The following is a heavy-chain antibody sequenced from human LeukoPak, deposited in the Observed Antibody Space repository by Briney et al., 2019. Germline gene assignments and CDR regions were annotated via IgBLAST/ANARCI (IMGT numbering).Heavy chain of an antibody. V-gene: IGHV4-34*01. CDR3: ARGDGGYLNPIDY. D-gene: IGHD5-18*01. J-gene: IGHJ4*02. CDR2: INHSGST. Sequence: SETLSLTCAVYGGSFSGYYWSWIRQPPGKGLEWIGEINHSGSTNYNPSLKSRVTISVDTSKNQISLKLSSVTAADTAVYYCARGDGGYLNPIDYWGQGTLVTVSS. CDR1: GGSFSGYY.